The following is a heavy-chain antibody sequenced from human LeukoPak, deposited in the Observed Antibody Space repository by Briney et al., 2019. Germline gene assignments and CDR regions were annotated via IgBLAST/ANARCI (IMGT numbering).Heavy chain of an antibody. CDR3: ARDPEYYDSSGYAENDY. Sequence: ASVKVSCKASGYTFTSYAMNWVRQAPGQGLEWMGWINTNTGNPTYAQGFTGRFVFSLDTSVSTAYLQISSLKAEDTAVHYCARDPEYYDSSGYAENDYWGQGTLVTVSS. V-gene: IGHV7-4-1*02. CDR1: GYTFTSYA. D-gene: IGHD3-22*01. J-gene: IGHJ4*02. CDR2: INTNTGNP.